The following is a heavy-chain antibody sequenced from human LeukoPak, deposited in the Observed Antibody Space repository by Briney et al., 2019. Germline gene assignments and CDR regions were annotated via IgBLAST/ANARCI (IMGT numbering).Heavy chain of an antibody. CDR1: GFIFGDYY. CDR2: ISSRNDYK. J-gene: IGHJ4*02. V-gene: IGHV3-11*05. D-gene: IGHD3-16*01. CDR3: ARASYADI. Sequence: PGGSLRLSCAASGFIFGDYYMTWIRQAPGKGLEWLAYISSRNDYKIHAASVKGRFTISRDNVENTLYLQMNSLRPEDTAVYYCARASYADIWGRGTLVTVSS.